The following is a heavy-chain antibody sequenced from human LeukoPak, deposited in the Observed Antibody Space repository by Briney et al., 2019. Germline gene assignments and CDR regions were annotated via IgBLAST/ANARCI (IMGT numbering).Heavy chain of an antibody. Sequence: PSETLSLTCTVSGDSICSNHSYWAWHRQPQGKGREWIDSVFYTGSTYLNPSLQSRITISVDTSKNQFSLILTSVTAAETALYYCARIGFGANSHLKWFFDLWGRGTQVTVSS. CDR2: VFYTGST. CDR3: ARIGFGANSHLKWFFDL. CDR1: GDSICSNHSY. V-gene: IGHV4-39*01. D-gene: IGHD4-23*01. J-gene: IGHJ2*01.